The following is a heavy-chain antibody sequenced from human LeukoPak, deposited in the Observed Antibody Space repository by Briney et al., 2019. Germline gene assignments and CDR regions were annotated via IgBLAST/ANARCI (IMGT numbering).Heavy chain of an antibody. D-gene: IGHD6-13*01. CDR3: AKDTTYSSSLLIDY. J-gene: IGHJ4*02. V-gene: IGHV3-9*01. CDR1: GFTFDDYA. CDR2: ISWNSGSI. Sequence: GRSLRLSCAASGFTFDDYAMHWVRQAPGKGLEWVSGISWNSGSIGYADSVKGRFTIPRDNAKNSLYLQMNSLRAEDTALYYCAKDTTYSSSLLIDYWGQGTLVTVSS.